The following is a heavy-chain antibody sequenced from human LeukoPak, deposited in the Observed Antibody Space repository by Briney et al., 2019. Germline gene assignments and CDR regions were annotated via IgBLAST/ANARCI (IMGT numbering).Heavy chain of an antibody. CDR1: GASISSGSYY. Sequence: SETLSLTCTVFGASISSGSYYWSWIRQPAGKGLEWIGRIHTSGSTNYNLSLKSRVTISIDTSKNEFSLKLSSVTAADTAVYYCARDSPMSYYYYYMDVWGKGTTVTISS. CDR3: ARDSPMSYYYYYMDV. CDR2: IHTSGST. J-gene: IGHJ6*03. V-gene: IGHV4-61*02.